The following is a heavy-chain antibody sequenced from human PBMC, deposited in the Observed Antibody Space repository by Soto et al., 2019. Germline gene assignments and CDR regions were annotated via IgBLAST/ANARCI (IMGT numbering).Heavy chain of an antibody. Sequence: QVQLVESGGGVVQPGRSLRLSCAASGFTFSSHGLHWVRQAPRRGLEWVAVISYAGTNKQYGDSVRGRFTISRDNSQNTLYLQMNSLRAEDTGVYYCVKDRRTEAYGMEVWGQGTTVTVSS. D-gene: IGHD2-21*01. V-gene: IGHV3-30*18. CDR3: VKDRRTEAYGMEV. CDR2: ISYAGTNK. CDR1: GFTFSSHG. J-gene: IGHJ6*02.